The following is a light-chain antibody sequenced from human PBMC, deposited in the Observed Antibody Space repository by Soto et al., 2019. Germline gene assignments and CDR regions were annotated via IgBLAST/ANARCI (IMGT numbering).Light chain of an antibody. CDR2: DAS. CDR3: QQYNSYLLT. CDR1: QSISSW. J-gene: IGKJ4*01. Sequence: DIQMTQSPSTLSASVGDRVTITCRASQSISSWLAWYQQKPGKAPRLLIHDASSLGSGVPSRFSGSESGTEFTLTISSLQPDDFATYYCQQYNSYLLTFGGGTKVEI. V-gene: IGKV1-5*01.